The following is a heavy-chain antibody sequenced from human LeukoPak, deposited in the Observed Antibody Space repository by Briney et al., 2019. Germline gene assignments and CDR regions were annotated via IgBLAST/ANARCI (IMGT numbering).Heavy chain of an antibody. J-gene: IGHJ3*02. CDR3: ARDRYYDSSGYYLDAFDI. Sequence: ASVKVSCKASGYTFTGYYMHWVRQAPGQGLGWMGWIKPNGGGTNYQGRVTMTRDTSISTAYMELSRLRSDDTAVYYCARDRYYDSSGYYLDAFDIWGQGTMVTVSS. V-gene: IGHV1-2*02. CDR1: GYTFTGYY. D-gene: IGHD3-22*01. CDR2: IKPNGGGT.